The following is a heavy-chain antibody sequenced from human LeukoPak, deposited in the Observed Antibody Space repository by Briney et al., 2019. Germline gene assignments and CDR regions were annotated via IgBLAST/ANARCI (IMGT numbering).Heavy chain of an antibody. J-gene: IGHJ6*02. V-gene: IGHV3-7*03. Sequence: SGRSLRLSCAASGFTFTNYWMSWVRQAPGKGLEWVANMKPGGSERYYVDSVKGRFTVSRDNAKNSLYFQMNSLRAEDTAVYYCARERIVGAASTRYYGTDVWGQGTTVTVSS. CDR1: GFTFTNYW. CDR2: MKPGGSER. D-gene: IGHD1-26*01. CDR3: ARERIVGAASTRYYGTDV.